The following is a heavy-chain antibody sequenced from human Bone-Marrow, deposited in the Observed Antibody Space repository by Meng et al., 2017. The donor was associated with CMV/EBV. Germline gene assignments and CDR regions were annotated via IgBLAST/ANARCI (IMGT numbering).Heavy chain of an antibody. J-gene: IGHJ6*02. V-gene: IGHV4-39*07. CDR3: ARDLTVGIQLWLGYGMDV. Sequence: SETLSLTCTVSGGSISSYYWGWIRQPPGKGLEWIGSIYYSGSTYYNPSLKSRVTISVDTSKNQFSLKLSSVTAADTAVYYCARDLTVGIQLWLGYGMDVWGQGTTVTVSS. CDR1: GGSISSYY. D-gene: IGHD5-18*01. CDR2: IYYSGST.